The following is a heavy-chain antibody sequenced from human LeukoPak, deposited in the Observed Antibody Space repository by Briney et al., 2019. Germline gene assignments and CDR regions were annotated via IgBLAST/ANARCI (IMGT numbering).Heavy chain of an antibody. CDR1: GYTLTSYA. J-gene: IGHJ3*02. CDR2: INAGNGNT. V-gene: IGHV1-3*01. CDR3: ARAKAAAKADAFDI. Sequence: ASVKVSCKASGYTLTSYAMHWVRQAPGQRLEWMGWINAGNGNTKYSQKFQGRVTITRDTSASTAYMELSSLRSEDAAVYYCARAKAAAKADAFDIWGQGTMVTVSS. D-gene: IGHD6-13*01.